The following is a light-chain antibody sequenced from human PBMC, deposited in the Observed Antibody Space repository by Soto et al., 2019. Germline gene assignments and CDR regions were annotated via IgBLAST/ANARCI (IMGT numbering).Light chain of an antibody. J-gene: IGKJ4*01. CDR3: QQYGTSPELT. CDR2: GAS. V-gene: IGKV3-20*01. CDR1: QSLSSSY. Sequence: EIVLTQSPGTLSLSPGESATLSCRASQSLSSSYLAWYQQKPGQAPRLLIYGASSRATGIPDRCSGSGSGTDFTLTISRLEPEYFAVYYCQQYGTSPELTFGVGTKVEIE.